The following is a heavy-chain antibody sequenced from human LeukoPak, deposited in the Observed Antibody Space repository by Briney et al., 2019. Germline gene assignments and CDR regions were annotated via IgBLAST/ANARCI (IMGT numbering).Heavy chain of an antibody. CDR2: ISWNSGNI. Sequence: SLSLSCVASGFCFDDYGMFWVRQTPGKGLEWVSGISWNSGNIGYADSVKGRFTISRDNAKNSLYLQMNSLRVEDMALYYCAKRGAAREFDYWGQGTPVTVSS. V-gene: IGHV3-9*03. D-gene: IGHD6-6*01. CDR1: GFCFDDYG. J-gene: IGHJ4*02. CDR3: AKRGAAREFDY.